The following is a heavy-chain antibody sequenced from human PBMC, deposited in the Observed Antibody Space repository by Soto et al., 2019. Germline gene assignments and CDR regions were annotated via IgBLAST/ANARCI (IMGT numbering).Heavy chain of an antibody. Sequence: QVQLVESGGGVVQPGRSLRLSCAASGFTFTNYGMHWVRQAPGKRLEWVAVISNDGRDKHSADSVKGRFTISRDNSKNTLYLQMNGLRAEDTAVYYCAKDRDYGAASYYLDYGGQGTLVTVSS. D-gene: IGHD4-17*01. J-gene: IGHJ4*02. CDR1: GFTFTNYG. V-gene: IGHV3-30*18. CDR3: AKDRDYGAASYYLDY. CDR2: ISNDGRDK.